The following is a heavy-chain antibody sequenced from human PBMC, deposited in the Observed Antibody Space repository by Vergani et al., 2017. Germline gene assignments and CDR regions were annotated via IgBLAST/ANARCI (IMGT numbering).Heavy chain of an antibody. J-gene: IGHJ6*03. Sequence: EVELLDSGGQVVRPGGSLRLSCVASDFKFDKFGMMWVRQSPGKGLEWVAGISYNGLDVGYSDSVEGRFTISRDNSKNSLFLQMNNVRAEDTASYHCAQGALYSFYYFMDVWGKGTTVKVSS. CDR3: AQGALYSFYYFMDV. V-gene: IGHV3-20*01. D-gene: IGHD3-10*02. CDR1: DFKFDKFG. CDR2: ISYNGLDV.